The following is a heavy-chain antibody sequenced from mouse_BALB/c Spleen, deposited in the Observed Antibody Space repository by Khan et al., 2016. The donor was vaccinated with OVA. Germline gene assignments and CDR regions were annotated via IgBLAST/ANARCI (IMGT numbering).Heavy chain of an antibody. CDR2: INPHIGET. D-gene: IGHD1-1*01. CDR1: GYSFTGYF. Sequence: IQFVQSGPELVKPGASVKISCKASGYSFTGYFMNWVMQSHGKSLEWIGRINPHIGETLYNQKFKGKATLTVDESSSTAHMELRSLASEDSAVYYCARKNGSDFDYWGQGTTLTVSS. J-gene: IGHJ2*01. CDR3: ARKNGSDFDY. V-gene: IGHV1-20*02.